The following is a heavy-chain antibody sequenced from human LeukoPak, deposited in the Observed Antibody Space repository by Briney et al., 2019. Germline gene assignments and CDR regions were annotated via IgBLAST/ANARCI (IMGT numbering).Heavy chain of an antibody. J-gene: IGHJ4*02. Sequence: PGVSVKVSCKGSGYSFTSYYMQWVRQADGQGLEWMGIINSSGGSTSDAQKLQGRVTMTRDMSPSTVHLELSSLSPDDTAVYYCASIGSRSSGLLFDHWAQGPLVTVPS. V-gene: IGHV1-46*01. CDR2: INSSGGST. CDR3: ASIGSRSSGLLFDH. D-gene: IGHD3-10*01. CDR1: GYSFTSYY.